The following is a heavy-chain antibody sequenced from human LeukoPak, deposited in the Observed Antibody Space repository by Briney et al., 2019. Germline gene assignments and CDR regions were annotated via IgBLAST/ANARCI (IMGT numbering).Heavy chain of an antibody. J-gene: IGHJ4*02. CDR1: GFTFSSYA. CDR3: ARLFGDVTIYDY. D-gene: IGHD4-17*01. CDR2: ISGSGGST. Sequence: GGSLRLSCAASGFTFSSYAMSWVRQAPGKGLEWVSAISGSGGSTYYADSVKGRFTISRDNNAKNSLYLEMNSLRAEDTAEYYCARLFGDVTIYDYWGQGTLVTVSS. V-gene: IGHV3-23*01.